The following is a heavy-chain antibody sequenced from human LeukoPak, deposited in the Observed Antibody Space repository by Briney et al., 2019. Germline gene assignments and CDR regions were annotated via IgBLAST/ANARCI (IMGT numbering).Heavy chain of an antibody. CDR1: GYTFTSYA. J-gene: IGHJ4*02. D-gene: IGHD5-12*01. Sequence: ASVKVSCKASGYTFTSYAMHWVRQAPGQRLGWMGWINAGNGNTKYSQKFQGRVTITRDTSASTAYMELSSLRSEDTAVYYCARAPASYSGYDYYFDYWGQGTLVTVSS. V-gene: IGHV1-3*01. CDR2: INAGNGNT. CDR3: ARAPASYSGYDYYFDY.